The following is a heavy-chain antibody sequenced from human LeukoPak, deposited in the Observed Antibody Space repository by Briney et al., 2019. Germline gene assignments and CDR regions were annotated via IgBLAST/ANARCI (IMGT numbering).Heavy chain of an antibody. J-gene: IGHJ5*02. Sequence: PSETLSLTCTVSGGSISSSSYYWSWIRQPPGKGLEWIGEINHSGSTNYNPSLKSRVTISVDTSKNQFSLKLSSVTAADTAVYYCARVEYDSRGYSWFDPWGQGTLVTVSS. CDR1: GGSISSSSYY. V-gene: IGHV4-39*07. CDR2: INHSGST. D-gene: IGHD3-22*01. CDR3: ARVEYDSRGYSWFDP.